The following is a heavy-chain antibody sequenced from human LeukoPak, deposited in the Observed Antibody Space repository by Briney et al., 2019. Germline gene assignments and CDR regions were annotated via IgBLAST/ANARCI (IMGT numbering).Heavy chain of an antibody. Sequence: GGSLRLSCAASGFTVSSNYMSWVRQAPGKGLEWVSVIYSGGSTYYADSVKGRFTISRDNSKNTLYLQMNSLRAEDTAVYYCARDQKQWLADAFDIWGQGTMVTVSS. CDR2: IYSGGST. V-gene: IGHV3-66*02. CDR3: ARDQKQWLADAFDI. D-gene: IGHD6-19*01. CDR1: GFTVSSNY. J-gene: IGHJ3*02.